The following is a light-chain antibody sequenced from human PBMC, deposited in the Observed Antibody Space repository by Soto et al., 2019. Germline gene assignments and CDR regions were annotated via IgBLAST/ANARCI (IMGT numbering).Light chain of an antibody. CDR1: QSVSSTL. CDR3: QHYGDSSWT. Sequence: ELVLTQSPVALSLPAGEIATLSCRASQSVSSTLLTWYQQKPGQAPRLLIYGVSSRATGIPDRFSGSGSGTDFTLTISRVEPEDFAVYFCQHYGDSSWTFGQGSRVEIK. V-gene: IGKV3-20*01. CDR2: GVS. J-gene: IGKJ1*01.